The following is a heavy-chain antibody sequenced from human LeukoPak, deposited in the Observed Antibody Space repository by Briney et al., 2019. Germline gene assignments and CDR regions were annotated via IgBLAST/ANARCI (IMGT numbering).Heavy chain of an antibody. D-gene: IGHD1-26*01. V-gene: IGHV4-61*02. CDR2: IYTSGST. J-gene: IGHJ3*02. Sequence: PSETLSLTCTVSGGSISSGSYYWSWIRQPAGKGLEWIGRIYTSGSTNYNPSLKSRVTISVDTSKNQFSLKLSSVTASDTAVYYCARDLRRSYGAFDIWGQGTMVTVSS. CDR3: ARDLRRSYGAFDI. CDR1: GGSISSGSYY.